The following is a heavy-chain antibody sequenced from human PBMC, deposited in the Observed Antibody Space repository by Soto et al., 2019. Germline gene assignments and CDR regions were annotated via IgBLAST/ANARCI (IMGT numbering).Heavy chain of an antibody. CDR3: ASLPLNGYFDY. CDR2: ISSSGSTI. CDR1: GFTFSSYE. V-gene: IGHV3-48*03. Sequence: GGSLRLSCAASGFTFSSYEMNWVRQAPGKGLEWVSYISSSGSTIYYADSVKGRFTISRDNAKNSLCLQMNSLRAEDTAVYYCASLPLNGYFDYWGQGTLVTVSS. J-gene: IGHJ4*02.